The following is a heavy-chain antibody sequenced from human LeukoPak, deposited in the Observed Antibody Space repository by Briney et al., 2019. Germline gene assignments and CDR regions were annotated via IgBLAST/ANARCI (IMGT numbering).Heavy chain of an antibody. Sequence: GGSLRLSCAASGFTFSSYAMSWVRQAPGKGLEWFSAISGSGGSTYSADSVKGRFTISRDNSKNTLYLQMNSLRAEDTAVYYCAKDPYYYGSGSYPFDYWGQGTLVTVSS. D-gene: IGHD3-10*01. CDR2: ISGSGGST. CDR3: AKDPYYYGSGSYPFDY. V-gene: IGHV3-23*01. CDR1: GFTFSSYA. J-gene: IGHJ4*02.